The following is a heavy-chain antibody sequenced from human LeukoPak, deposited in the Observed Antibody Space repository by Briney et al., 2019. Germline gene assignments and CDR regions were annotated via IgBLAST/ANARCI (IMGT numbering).Heavy chain of an antibody. J-gene: IGHJ3*02. D-gene: IGHD1-7*01. CDR2: IYYSGST. CDR3: ARIKGGTRTFDI. CDR1: GGSISSSSYY. Sequence: PSETLSLTCTVSGGSISSSSYYWGWIRQPPGKGLEWIGSIYYSGSTYYNPSFKSRVTISVDTSKNQFSLKLSSVTAADTAVYYCARIKGGTRTFDIWGQGTMVTVSS. V-gene: IGHV4-39*07.